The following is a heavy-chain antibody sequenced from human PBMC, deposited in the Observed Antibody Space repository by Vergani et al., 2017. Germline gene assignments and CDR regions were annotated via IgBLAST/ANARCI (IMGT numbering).Heavy chain of an antibody. J-gene: IGHJ4*02. CDR1: GYTFTGYY. D-gene: IGHD6-13*01. V-gene: IGHV1-2*04. CDR2: INPNSGGT. Sequence: QVQLVQSGAEVKKPGASVKVSCKASGYTFTGYYMHWVRQAPGQGLEWMGWINPNSGGTNYAQKFQGWVTMTRDTSIITAYMELSRLRSDDTAVYYCARGDSLYSSSWYELWDYWGQGTLVTVSS. CDR3: ARGDSLYSSSWYELWDY.